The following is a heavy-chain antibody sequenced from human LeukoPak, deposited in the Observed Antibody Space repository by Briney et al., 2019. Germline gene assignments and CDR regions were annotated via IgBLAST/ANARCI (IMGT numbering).Heavy chain of an antibody. D-gene: IGHD3-16*01. Sequence: PGGSLRLSCVASGITFNRHAMNWVRQAPGKGLEWVSSVFDSGTPSYYADAVKGRFTISRHNSRNTFYLEMENLRVEDSATYYCTKAVGGGRDAYDIWGQGTRVSVSS. CDR2: VFDSGTPS. V-gene: IGHV3-23*05. J-gene: IGHJ3*02. CDR3: TKAVGGGRDAYDI. CDR1: GITFNRHA.